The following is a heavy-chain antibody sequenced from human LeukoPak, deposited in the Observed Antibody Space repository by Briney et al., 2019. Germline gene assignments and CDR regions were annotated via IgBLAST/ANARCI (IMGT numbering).Heavy chain of an antibody. CDR3: TRDLMDYDVSTGLHHYYMDV. CDR1: GFTFSRYG. D-gene: IGHD3-9*01. Sequence: GGSLRLSCAASGFTFSRYGMHWVRQAPGKGLEWVTFMRYDGSNKYYADSVKGRFTISRDNAKNTLYLQMNTLRVEDTAVYYCTRDLMDYDVSTGLHHYYMDVWGQGTTVTVSS. V-gene: IGHV3-30*02. J-gene: IGHJ6*02. CDR2: MRYDGSNK.